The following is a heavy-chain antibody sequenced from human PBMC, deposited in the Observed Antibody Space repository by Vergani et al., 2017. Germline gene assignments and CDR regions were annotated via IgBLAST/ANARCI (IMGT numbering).Heavy chain of an antibody. CDR3: AKATPRNSGYDYLSYYHAMDV. CDR1: GFTFNHYA. D-gene: IGHD5-12*01. J-gene: IGHJ6*02. CDR2: ISGSGGST. Sequence: EVQLLESGGDLVQPGGSLRLSCAASGFTFNHYAMNWVRQAPGKGLEWVSGISGSGGSTYYAGSVKGRFTISRDSSKNTLYLQMNSRSAGDTAVYYCAKATPRNSGYDYLSYYHAMDVWGQGTTVTVSS. V-gene: IGHV3-23*01.